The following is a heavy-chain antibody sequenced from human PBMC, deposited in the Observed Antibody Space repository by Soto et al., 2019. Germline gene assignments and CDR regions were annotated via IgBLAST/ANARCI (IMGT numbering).Heavy chain of an antibody. J-gene: IGHJ5*02. CDR3: ARERPGGARLDP. CDR2: IYHSGST. CDR1: GGSISSGDYY. Sequence: QVQLQESGPGLVKPSQTLSLTCTVSGGSISSGDYYWSWIRQPPGKGLEWIGYIYHSGSTYYNPSLKSRVTISVDTSKNQSSLKLSSVTAADTAVYYCARERPGGARLDPWGQGTLVTVSS. D-gene: IGHD2-15*01. V-gene: IGHV4-30-4*01.